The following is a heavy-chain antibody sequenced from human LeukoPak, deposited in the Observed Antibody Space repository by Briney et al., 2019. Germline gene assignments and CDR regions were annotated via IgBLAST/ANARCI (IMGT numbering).Heavy chain of an antibody. CDR1: GGSIISNY. D-gene: IGHD3-22*01. V-gene: IGHV4-4*07. CDR2: IYGSGIT. J-gene: IGHJ6*03. Sequence: SETLSLTCTVSGGSIISNYWSWIRQSAGTGLEWIGRIYGSGITDYNPSLKSRVTMSLDTSRKQFSLRLTSVTAADTAVYYCARLRFYDSTGYSPGYYMDVWGKGTTVSVFS. CDR3: ARLRFYDSTGYSPGYYMDV.